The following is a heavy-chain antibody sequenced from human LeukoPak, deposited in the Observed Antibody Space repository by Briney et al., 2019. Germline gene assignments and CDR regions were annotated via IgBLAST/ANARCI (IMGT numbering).Heavy chain of an antibody. CDR2: ISSSSSYI. CDR1: GFTFSSYS. D-gene: IGHD2-2*02. J-gene: IGHJ4*02. CDR3: ARGEMDIVVVPAAIDPFDY. V-gene: IGHV3-21*01. Sequence: PGGSLRLSCAASGFTFSSYSMNWVRQAPGKGLEWVPSISSSSSYIYYADAVEGRFTISRDNAKNSLYLQMNSLRAEDTAVYYCARGEMDIVVVPAAIDPFDYWGQGTLVTVSS.